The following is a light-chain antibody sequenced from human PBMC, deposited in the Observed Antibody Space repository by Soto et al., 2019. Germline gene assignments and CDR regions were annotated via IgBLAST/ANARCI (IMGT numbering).Light chain of an antibody. J-gene: IGKJ2*01. CDR1: QSISSSY. CDR3: QLYDNSLYT. V-gene: IGKV3-20*01. Sequence: EIVLTQSPGTLSLSPGARATLSCRASQSISSSYLAWYQQKPGQAPRLLIYGASTRATGVPDRFSGSGSGTDFTLTFSRLEPEDFAVYYCQLYDNSLYTFGQGTKLEIK. CDR2: GAS.